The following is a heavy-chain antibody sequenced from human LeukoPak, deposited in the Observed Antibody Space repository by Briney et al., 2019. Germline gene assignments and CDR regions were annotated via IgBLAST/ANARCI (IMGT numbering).Heavy chain of an antibody. CDR3: ARDRYGDYGREIDY. CDR2: IPFDGINK. CDR1: GFTFSTYA. Sequence: GGSLRLSCAASGFTFSTYALHWVRQAPGPGLEWVAVIPFDGINKNYADSVKGRFTISRDNSKNTLYLQMNSLRAEDTAVYYCARDRYGDYGREIDYWGQGTLVTVSS. V-gene: IGHV3-30*04. D-gene: IGHD4-17*01. J-gene: IGHJ4*02.